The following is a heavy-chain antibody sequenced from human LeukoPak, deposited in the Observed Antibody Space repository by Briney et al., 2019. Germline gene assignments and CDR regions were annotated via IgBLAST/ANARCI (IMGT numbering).Heavy chain of an antibody. CDR2: IKSKTDGGTP. Sequence: PGGSLRLSCAASGFTFSNAWMSWVRQAPGKGLEWVGRIKSKTDGGTPDYAAPVTGRFTISRDDSKNTLYLQMNSLKTEDTAVYYCTTGREDYYDSSGYQPIDYWGQGTLVTVSS. CDR3: TTGREDYYDSSGYQPIDY. V-gene: IGHV3-15*01. J-gene: IGHJ4*02. CDR1: GFTFSNAW. D-gene: IGHD3-22*01.